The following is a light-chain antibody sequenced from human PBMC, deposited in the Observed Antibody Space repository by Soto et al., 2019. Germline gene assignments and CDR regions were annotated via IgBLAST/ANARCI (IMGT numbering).Light chain of an antibody. V-gene: IGLV2-14*01. CDR1: KNDVGRYNT. CDR3: NSLRVNHLYV. CDR2: EVT. J-gene: IGLJ1*01. Sequence: QSVLTQPASVSGSPGQTITISCTGTKNDVGRYNTVSWYQHHPGKAPKLIIYEVTHRPAGISDRFSASKSGNTASLTISGLQAEDEADYYCNSLRVNHLYVFGSGTKGTVL.